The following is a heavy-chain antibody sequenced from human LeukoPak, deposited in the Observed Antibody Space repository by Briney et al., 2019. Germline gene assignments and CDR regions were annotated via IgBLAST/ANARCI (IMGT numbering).Heavy chain of an antibody. CDR1: GGTFSSYA. J-gene: IGHJ4*02. V-gene: IGHV1-69*13. D-gene: IGHD4-17*01. Sequence: SVTVSCKASGGTFSSYAISWVRQAPGQGLEWMGGIIPIFGTANYAQKFQGRVTITADESTSTTYMELSSLRSEDTAVYYCAKDQNTVATAPFDYWGQGTLVTVSS. CDR2: IIPIFGTA. CDR3: AKDQNTVATAPFDY.